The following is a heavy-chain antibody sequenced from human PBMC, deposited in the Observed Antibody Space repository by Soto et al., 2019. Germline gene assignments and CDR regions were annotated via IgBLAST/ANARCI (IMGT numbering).Heavy chain of an antibody. V-gene: IGHV1-69*01. CDR2: IIPIFGTA. J-gene: IGHJ3*02. CDR1: GGTFSSYA. Sequence: VPLVQSGAEVKKPGSSVKISCKASGGTFSSYAISWVRQAPGQGLEWMGGIIPIFGTANYAQKFQGRVTITADESTSTAYMELSSLRSEDTAVYYCARDTQGGAAFDIWGQGTMVTVSS. D-gene: IGHD3-16*01. CDR3: ARDTQGGAAFDI.